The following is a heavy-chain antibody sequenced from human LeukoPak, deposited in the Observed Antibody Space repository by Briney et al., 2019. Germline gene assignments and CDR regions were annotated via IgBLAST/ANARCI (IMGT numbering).Heavy chain of an antibody. J-gene: IGHJ4*02. D-gene: IGHD6-13*01. CDR2: VNRDGSST. CDR1: GFTFSDYW. CDR3: ARDRSISAAGDTY. V-gene: IGHV3-74*01. Sequence: GGSLRLSCAASGFTFSDYWMHWVRQAPGKGLVWVSRVNRDGSSTSYADSVKGRFTISRDNAKNTLSLQMNSLRAEDTAVYYCARDRSISAAGDTYWGQGTLVTVSS.